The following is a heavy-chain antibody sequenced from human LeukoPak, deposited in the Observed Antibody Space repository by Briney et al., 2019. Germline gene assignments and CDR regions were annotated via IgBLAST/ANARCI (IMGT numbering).Heavy chain of an antibody. J-gene: IGHJ6*03. CDR1: GGTFSSYA. CDR3: ARDSVDTAMVYPPVYYMDV. V-gene: IGHV1-69*13. CDR2: IIPIFGTA. Sequence: GASVKVSCKASGGTFSSYAISWVRQAPGQGLEWMGGIIPIFGTANYAQKFQGRVTITADESTSTAYMELSSLRSEDTAVYYCARDSVDTAMVYPPVYYMDVWGKGTTVTISS. D-gene: IGHD5-18*01.